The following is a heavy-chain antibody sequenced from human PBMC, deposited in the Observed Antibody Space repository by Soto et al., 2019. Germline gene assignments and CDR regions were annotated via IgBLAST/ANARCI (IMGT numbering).Heavy chain of an antibody. Sequence: SETLSLTCAVSGGSISSSNWWSWVRQPPGKGLEWIGEIYHSGSTNYNPSIKSRVTISVDKSKNQLSLKLSSVTAADTAVYYCAREGRQQLASDFDYWGQGALVTVSS. V-gene: IGHV4-4*02. J-gene: IGHJ4*02. CDR3: AREGRQQLASDFDY. D-gene: IGHD6-13*01. CDR1: GGSISSSNW. CDR2: IYHSGST.